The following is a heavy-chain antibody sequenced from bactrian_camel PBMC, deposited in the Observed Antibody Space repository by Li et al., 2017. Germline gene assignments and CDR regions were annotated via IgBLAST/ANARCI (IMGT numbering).Heavy chain of an antibody. CDR2: IRAGVSP. Sequence: VQLVESGGGSVQTGGSLTLSCEASGTINNNLCMGWFREAPGKVREGVATIRAGVSPYVVDSVKGRFTISRDNAKNTFYLQMNDLKPEDTAKYYCEAGYGNASPTYWGQGTQVTVS. CDR3: EAGYGNASPTY. J-gene: IGHJ4*01. D-gene: IGHD2*01. CDR1: GTINNNLC. V-gene: IGHV3S53*01.